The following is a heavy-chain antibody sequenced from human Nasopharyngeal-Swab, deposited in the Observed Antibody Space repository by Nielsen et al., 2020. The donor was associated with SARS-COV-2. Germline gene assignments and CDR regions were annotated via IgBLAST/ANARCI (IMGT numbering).Heavy chain of an antibody. CDR2: INEDGSEK. Sequence: GESLKISCAASGFSFHSYWMSWVRQTPGTGLEWVANINEDGSEKYYVDSVKGRFTISRDNARNSLYLPMNSLRVEDTAVYYCARDRNSVVVPVPFDQWGPGTLVTVSS. CDR1: GFSFHSYW. D-gene: IGHD2-21*01. J-gene: IGHJ4*02. CDR3: ARDRNSVVVPVPFDQ. V-gene: IGHV3-7*01.